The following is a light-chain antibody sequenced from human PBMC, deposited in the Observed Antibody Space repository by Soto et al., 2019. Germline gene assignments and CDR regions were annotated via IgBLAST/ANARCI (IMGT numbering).Light chain of an antibody. CDR3: RHYVNSQWT. Sequence: EIVLTQSPGTLSVSPGERATLSCRPSQSVSSIYLDWFQQKPGQAPRLLIYAASSRATGIPDRFSGGASATDFTLTISRLEPEDFAVYYCRHYVNSQWTFGQGTKVEIK. CDR1: QSVSSIY. CDR2: AAS. V-gene: IGKV3-20*01. J-gene: IGKJ1*01.